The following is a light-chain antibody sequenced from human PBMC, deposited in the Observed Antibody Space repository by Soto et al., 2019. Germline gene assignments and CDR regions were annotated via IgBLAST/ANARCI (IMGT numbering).Light chain of an antibody. CDR3: SSTAGNNNLV. V-gene: IGLV2-8*01. J-gene: IGLJ3*02. Sequence: QSALTQPASVSGSPGQSITISCTGTSSDVGGYNYVSWYQQYPGKAPKLIIYEVRNRPSGVPDRFSGSKSGNTASLTVSGLQAEDEAVYYCSSTAGNNNLVFGGGTKLTVL. CDR1: SSDVGGYNY. CDR2: EVR.